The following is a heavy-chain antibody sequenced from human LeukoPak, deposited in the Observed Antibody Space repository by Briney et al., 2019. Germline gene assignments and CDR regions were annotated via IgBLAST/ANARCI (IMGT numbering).Heavy chain of an antibody. CDR2: IYYSGST. D-gene: IGHD6-13*01. J-gene: IGHJ5*02. V-gene: IGHV4-59*08. Sequence: SETLSLTCTVSGGSISSYYWSWIRQPPGKGLEWIGYIYYSGSTNYNPSLKSRVTISVDTSKNQFSLKLSSVTAADTAVYYCARHRGIAAAGVPEFDPWGQGTLVTVSS. CDR3: ARHRGIAAAGVPEFDP. CDR1: GGSISSYY.